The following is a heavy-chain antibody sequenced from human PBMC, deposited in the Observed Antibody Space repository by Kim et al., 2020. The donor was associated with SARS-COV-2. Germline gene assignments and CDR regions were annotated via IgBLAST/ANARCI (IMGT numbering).Heavy chain of an antibody. J-gene: IGHJ5*02. D-gene: IGHD3-3*01. CDR3: ARDLNEDFWSGILNWFDP. V-gene: IGHV4-4*06. Sequence: KNRVTMSVDTSKNQFSLKLSSVTAADTAVYYCARDLNEDFWSGILNWFDPWGQGTLVTVSS.